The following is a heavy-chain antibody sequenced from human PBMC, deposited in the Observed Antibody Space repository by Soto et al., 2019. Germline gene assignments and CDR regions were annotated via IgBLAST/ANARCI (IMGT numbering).Heavy chain of an antibody. CDR3: ATRSLNYGDYVGRFDY. J-gene: IGHJ4*02. V-gene: IGHV4-31*03. CDR1: GGSISSCGYY. D-gene: IGHD4-17*01. CDR2: IYYSGST. Sequence: TLSLTCTVSGGSISSCGYYWSWIRQHPGKGLEWIGYIYYSGSTYYNPSLKSRVTISVDTSKNQFSLKLSSVTAADTAVYYCATRSLNYGDYVGRFDYWGQGTLVTVSS.